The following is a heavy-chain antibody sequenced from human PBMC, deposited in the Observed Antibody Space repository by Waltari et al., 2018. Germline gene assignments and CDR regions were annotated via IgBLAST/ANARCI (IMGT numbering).Heavy chain of an antibody. CDR2: IYHSGRT. V-gene: IGHV4-38-2*01. CDR1: CYSISSGYY. D-gene: IGHD4-17*01. CDR3: ASPRTTVTTFDY. J-gene: IGHJ4*02. Sequence: QVQLQESGPGLVKPSETLSLTCAVSCYSISSGYYWGWIRQPPGKGLEWIGSIYHSGRTYHNPSLKSRVTISVDTSKNQFSLKLSSVTAADTAVYYCASPRTTVTTFDYWGQGTLVTVSS.